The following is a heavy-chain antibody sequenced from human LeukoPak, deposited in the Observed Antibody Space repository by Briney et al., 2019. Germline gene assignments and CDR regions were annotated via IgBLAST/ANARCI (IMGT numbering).Heavy chain of an antibody. J-gene: IGHJ4*02. CDR1: GASISGSGYY. D-gene: IGHD5-18*01. CDR3: ARRDRYSSGQFDH. CDR2: IYSSGST. V-gene: IGHV4-39*01. Sequence: PSETLSLTCTVSGASISGSGYYWGWIRQPPGKGLEWIGSIYSSGSTYHNPSLKSRVTMSVDTSKNQFSLKVNSVTATDTAVYYCARRDRYSSGQFDHWGQGTLVTVSS.